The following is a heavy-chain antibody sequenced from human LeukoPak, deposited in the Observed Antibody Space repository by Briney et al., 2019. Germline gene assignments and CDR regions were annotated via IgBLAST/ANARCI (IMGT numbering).Heavy chain of an antibody. CDR3: ARRVSGREKYFDY. CDR1: GFTFSSYS. J-gene: IGHJ4*02. D-gene: IGHD6-19*01. Sequence: GGSLRLSCAASGFTFSSYSMNWVRQAPGKGLEWVSSISSSSTYIYYADSVKGRFTISRDNAKNSLSLQMNGLRAEDTAVYYCARRVSGREKYFDYWGQGTLVTVSS. CDR2: ISSSSTYI. V-gene: IGHV3-21*06.